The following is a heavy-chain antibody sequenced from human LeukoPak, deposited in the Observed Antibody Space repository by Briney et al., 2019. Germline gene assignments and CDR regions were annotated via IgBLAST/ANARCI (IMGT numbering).Heavy chain of an antibody. CDR3: ARVITPSYYYDSSGYYCLVY. Sequence: PGGSLRLSCAASGITFTSYAMTWVRQAPGKGLEWVSSIAGSGDSSYYADSVKGRYIISRDNSKDTLYLQMNSLRAEDTAVYYCARVITPSYYYDSSGYYCLVYWGQGTLVTVSS. CDR1: GITFTSYA. D-gene: IGHD3-22*01. J-gene: IGHJ4*02. CDR2: IAGSGDSS. V-gene: IGHV3-23*01.